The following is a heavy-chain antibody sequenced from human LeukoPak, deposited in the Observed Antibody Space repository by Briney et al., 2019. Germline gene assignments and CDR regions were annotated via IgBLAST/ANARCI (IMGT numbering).Heavy chain of an antibody. CDR1: GFTFSSYA. D-gene: IGHD4-17*01. CDR3: ARTTTVTTRLYFYYYGMDV. Sequence: GGSLRLSCAASGFTFSSYAMHWVRQAPGKGLEWVAVISYDGSNKYYADSVKGRFTISRDNSKNTLYLQMNSLRAEDTAVYYCARTTTVTTRLYFYYYGMDVWGKGTTVTVSS. V-gene: IGHV3-30*04. CDR2: ISYDGSNK. J-gene: IGHJ6*04.